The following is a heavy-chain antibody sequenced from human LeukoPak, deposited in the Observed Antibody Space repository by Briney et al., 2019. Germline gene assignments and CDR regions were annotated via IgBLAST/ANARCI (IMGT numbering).Heavy chain of an antibody. V-gene: IGHV3-21*01. CDR3: ARGRYDSSGYYPIFDF. CDR1: GFTFSSYS. CDR2: ISSSSYI. Sequence: GGSLRLSCAASGFTFSSYSMNWVRQAPGKGLEWVSSISSSSYIYYANSVKGRFTISRDNAKKSLYLQMNSLRAEDTAVYYCARGRYDSSGYYPIFDFWGQGTLVTVSS. D-gene: IGHD3-22*01. J-gene: IGHJ4*02.